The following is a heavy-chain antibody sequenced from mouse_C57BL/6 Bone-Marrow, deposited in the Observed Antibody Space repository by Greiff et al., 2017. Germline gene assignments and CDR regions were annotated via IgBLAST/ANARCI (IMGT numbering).Heavy chain of an antibody. CDR3: ARVRAYYSNSYYFDY. D-gene: IGHD2-5*01. Sequence: VQLQQSGPVLVKPGASVKMSCKASGYTFTDYYMNWVKQSHGKSLEWIGVINPYNGGTSYNQKFKGKATFTVDKSSSTAYMELNSQTSEDSAVYYWARVRAYYSNSYYFDYGGQGTTLTVSS. CDR2: INPYNGGT. V-gene: IGHV1-19*01. CDR1: GYTFTDYY. J-gene: IGHJ2*01.